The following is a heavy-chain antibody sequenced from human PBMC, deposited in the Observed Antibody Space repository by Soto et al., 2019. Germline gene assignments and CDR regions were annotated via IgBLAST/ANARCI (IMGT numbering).Heavy chain of an antibody. CDR2: IYWNDDK. V-gene: IGHV2-5*01. Sequence: SGPTLVNPTQSLTLTCTFAGFALSTSGFGLGRIRQSPGKALEWVALIYWNDDKRYSPSLKSRLTITKDTSKNQVVLTMTNMDPVDTATYYCAHTLSSADYVSWYFDLWGRGTLVTVSS. CDR1: GFALSTSGFG. CDR3: AHTLSSADYVSWYFDL. D-gene: IGHD3-16*01. J-gene: IGHJ2*01.